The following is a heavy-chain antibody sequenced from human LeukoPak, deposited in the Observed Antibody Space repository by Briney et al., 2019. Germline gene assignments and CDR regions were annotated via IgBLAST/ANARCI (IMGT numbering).Heavy chain of an antibody. CDR3: VRDRNGYYSFDY. D-gene: IGHD3-22*01. CDR1: RFAFSDYY. CDR2: ISSRGDTI. V-gene: IGHV3-11*01. Sequence: GGSLTLSCAASRFAFSDYYMSWICQAPGKGLEWVSYISSRGDTIYYADSVRGRFTISRDNAERSLYLQMNGLRAEDTAVYYCVRDRNGYYSFDYWGQGTLVTVSS. J-gene: IGHJ4*02.